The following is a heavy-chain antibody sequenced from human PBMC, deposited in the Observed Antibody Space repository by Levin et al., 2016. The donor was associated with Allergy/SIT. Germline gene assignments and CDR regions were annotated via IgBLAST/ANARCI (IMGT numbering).Heavy chain of an antibody. V-gene: IGHV3-66*02. J-gene: IGHJ6*03. D-gene: IGHD2-2*01. Sequence: GGSLRLSCAASGFTVSSNYMSWVRQAPGKGLEWVSVIYSGGSTYYADSVKGRFTISRDNSKNTLYLQMNSLRAEDTAVYYCAREWVGQLLRDYYYMDVWGKGTTVTVSS. CDR3: AREWVGQLLRDYYYMDV. CDR2: IYSGGST. CDR1: GFTVSSNY.